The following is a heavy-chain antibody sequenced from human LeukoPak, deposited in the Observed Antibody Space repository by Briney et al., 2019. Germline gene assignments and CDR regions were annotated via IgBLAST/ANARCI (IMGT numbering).Heavy chain of an antibody. V-gene: IGHV4-39*07. Sequence: SETLSLTCTVSGGSISSSRYYWGWIRQPPGKGLEWIGSIYYSGSTYYNPSLKSRVTISVDTSKNQFSLKLGSVTAADTAVYYCARDKLSGDHGGVDYWGQGTLVTVSS. D-gene: IGHD4-23*01. J-gene: IGHJ4*02. CDR3: ARDKLSGDHGGVDY. CDR1: GGSISSSRYY. CDR2: IYYSGST.